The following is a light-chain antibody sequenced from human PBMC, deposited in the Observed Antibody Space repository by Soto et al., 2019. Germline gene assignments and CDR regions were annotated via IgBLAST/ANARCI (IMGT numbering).Light chain of an antibody. J-gene: IGKJ4*01. CDR2: DAF. CDR3: QQYDNLPVT. CDR1: QSISSY. V-gene: IGKV1-33*01. Sequence: DIQMTQSPSSLSASVGDRVTITCRASQSISSYLNWFQQKPGEAPKLLIFDAFKLETGVPSRFSGSGSGTDFTLTISSLQPEDIATYYCQQYDNLPVTFGGGTKVEIK.